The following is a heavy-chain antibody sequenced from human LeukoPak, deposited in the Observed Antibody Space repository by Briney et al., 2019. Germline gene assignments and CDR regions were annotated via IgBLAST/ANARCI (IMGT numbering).Heavy chain of an antibody. V-gene: IGHV1-69*13. CDR2: IIPIFGTA. D-gene: IGHD3-10*01. CDR3: ARDYYGSGSSYFDY. Sequence: SVKVSCKASGYTFTGYYMHWVRQAPGQGLEWMGGIIPIFGTANYAQKFQGRVTITADESTSTAYMELSSLRSEDTAVYYCARDYYGSGSSYFDYWGQGTLVTVSS. CDR1: GYTFTGYY. J-gene: IGHJ4*02.